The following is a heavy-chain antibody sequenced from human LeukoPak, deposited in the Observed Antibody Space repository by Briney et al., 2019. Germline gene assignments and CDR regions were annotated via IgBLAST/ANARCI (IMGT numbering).Heavy chain of an antibody. CDR3: AKGAGTYFDY. CDR2: ISSSSSYI. V-gene: IGHV3-21*01. D-gene: IGHD1-14*01. Sequence: GGSLRLSCAASVFTFSSYSMNWVRQAPGKGLEWVSSISSSSSYIYYADSVKGRFTISRDNAKSSLYLQMNSLRAEDTAVYYCAKGAGTYFDYWGQGTLVTVSS. J-gene: IGHJ4*02. CDR1: VFTFSSYS.